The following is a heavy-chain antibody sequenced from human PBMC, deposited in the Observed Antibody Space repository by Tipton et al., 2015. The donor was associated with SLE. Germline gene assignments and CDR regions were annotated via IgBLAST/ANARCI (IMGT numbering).Heavy chain of an antibody. CDR1: GGSISSHY. CDR2: IYYSGST. Sequence: TLSLTCTVSGGSISSHYWSWIRQPPGKGLEWIGYIYYSGSTNYNPSLKSRVTISVDTSKNQFSLKVSSVTAADTAVYYCASPITLVRGVTKDYWGQGTLVTVSS. D-gene: IGHD3-10*01. CDR3: ASPITLVRGVTKDY. J-gene: IGHJ4*02. V-gene: IGHV4-59*11.